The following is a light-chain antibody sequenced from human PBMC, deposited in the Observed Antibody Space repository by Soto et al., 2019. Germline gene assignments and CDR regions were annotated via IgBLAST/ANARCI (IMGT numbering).Light chain of an antibody. Sequence: PGERATLSCRATQRIASNLAWYQQKSGQPPRLLIYGASNRAAGIPARFSGSGYGTEFTLTISSLQSEDFANYYCQQYHNWPPQYTFGQGTRLEIK. CDR3: QQYHNWPPQYT. CDR1: QRIASN. V-gene: IGKV3-15*01. CDR2: GAS. J-gene: IGKJ2*01.